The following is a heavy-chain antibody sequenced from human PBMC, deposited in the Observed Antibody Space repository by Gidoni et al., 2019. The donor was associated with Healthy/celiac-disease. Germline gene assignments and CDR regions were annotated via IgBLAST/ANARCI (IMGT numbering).Heavy chain of an antibody. CDR3: ARVTSFYDYVWVSYRSDAFDI. D-gene: IGHD3-16*02. Sequence: EVQLVEFGGGLVQPGGSLRLPCAASELTSGTYSMNWVLQAPWKGLEWVSFISSISSPISYADSVKGRFTIARDNAKNSLYLQMNSLGYEDTAVYYCARVTSFYDYVWVSYRSDAFDIWGQGTMVTVSS. J-gene: IGHJ3*02. CDR2: ISSISSPI. V-gene: IGHV3-48*02. CDR1: ELTSGTYS.